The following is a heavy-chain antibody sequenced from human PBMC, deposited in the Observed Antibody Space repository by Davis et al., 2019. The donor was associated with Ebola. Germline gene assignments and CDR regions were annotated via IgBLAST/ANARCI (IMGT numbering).Heavy chain of an antibody. CDR3: AREDPSIAARDDWYFDL. D-gene: IGHD6-6*01. Sequence: PSETLSLTCAVSGGSISSYYWSWIRQPPGKGLEWIGYIYYSGSTNYNPSLKSRVTISVDTSKNQFSLKLSSVTAADTAVYYCAREDPSIAARDDWYFDLWGRGTLVTVSS. CDR1: GGSISSYY. J-gene: IGHJ2*01. CDR2: IYYSGST. V-gene: IGHV4-59*01.